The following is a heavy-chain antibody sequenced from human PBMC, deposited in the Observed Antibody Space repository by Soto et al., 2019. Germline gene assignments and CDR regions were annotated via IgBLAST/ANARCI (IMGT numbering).Heavy chain of an antibody. D-gene: IGHD6-13*01. Sequence: ASVKVSCKASGYTFTSYGISWVRQAPGQGLEWMGWISVYNGNTNYAQKLQGRVTMTTDTSTSTAYMELRSLRSDDTAVYYCARGTHYSSSWHLLTWGQGTLVTVSS. CDR3: ARGTHYSSSWHLLT. V-gene: IGHV1-18*01. CDR2: ISVYNGNT. J-gene: IGHJ5*02. CDR1: GYTFTSYG.